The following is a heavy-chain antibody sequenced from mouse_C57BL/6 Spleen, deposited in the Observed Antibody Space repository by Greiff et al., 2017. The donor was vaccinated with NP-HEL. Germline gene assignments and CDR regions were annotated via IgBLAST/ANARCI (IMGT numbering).Heavy chain of an antibody. V-gene: IGHV1-53*01. CDR3: ARRAYSNYGYYFDY. J-gene: IGHJ2*01. D-gene: IGHD2-5*01. Sequence: QVQLQQSGTELVKPGASVKLSCKAYGYTFTSYWMHWVKQRPGQGLEWIGNINPSNGGNNYNEKFKSKATLTVDKSSSTAYMQLSSLTSEDSAVYYCARRAYSNYGYYFDYWGQGTTLTVSS. CDR2: INPSNGGN. CDR1: GYTFTSYW.